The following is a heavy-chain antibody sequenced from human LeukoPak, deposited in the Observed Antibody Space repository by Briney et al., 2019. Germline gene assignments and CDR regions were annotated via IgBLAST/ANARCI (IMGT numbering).Heavy chain of an antibody. CDR1: GGSFSGYY. D-gene: IGHD2-2*02. CDR2: INHSGST. J-gene: IGHJ6*02. Sequence: PSETLSLTCAVYGGSFSGYYWSWIRQPPGKGLEWIGEINHSGSTNYNPSLKSRVTISVDTSKNQFSLKLSSVTAADTAVYYCARVLEVVPAAIRAYYYYGMDVWGQGTTVTVSS. V-gene: IGHV4-34*01. CDR3: ARVLEVVPAAIRAYYYYGMDV.